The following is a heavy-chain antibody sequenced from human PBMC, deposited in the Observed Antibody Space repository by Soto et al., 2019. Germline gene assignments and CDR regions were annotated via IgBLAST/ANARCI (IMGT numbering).Heavy chain of an antibody. V-gene: IGHV4-59*12. CDR3: ARLTSGPVYFDY. Sequence: SETLSLTCTVSGDSISSYSSSWFRQHPGKGLEWIGNIHYNGSTKYNPSLKSRVTISVDTSKNQFSLKLSSVTAADTAVYYCARLTSGPVYFDYWGQGTLVTVSS. CDR1: GDSISSYS. D-gene: IGHD3-10*01. J-gene: IGHJ4*02. CDR2: IHYNGST.